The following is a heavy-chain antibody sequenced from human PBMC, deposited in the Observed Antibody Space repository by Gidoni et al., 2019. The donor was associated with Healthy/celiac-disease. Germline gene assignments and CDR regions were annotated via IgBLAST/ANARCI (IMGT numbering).Heavy chain of an antibody. Sequence: QVQLVQSGAEVKKPGSSVTVSCQASGGTFSSYAVSCVRPAPGQGLEWMGGIIPIFATTNHAQKFQGRVTITADESTSAAYMELSSLRSEDTAVYYCARSEMDTIFGVVIITPSFDYWGQGTLVTVSS. CDR1: GGTFSSYA. CDR2: IIPIFATT. CDR3: ARSEMDTIFGVVIITPSFDY. J-gene: IGHJ4*02. D-gene: IGHD3-3*01. V-gene: IGHV1-69*01.